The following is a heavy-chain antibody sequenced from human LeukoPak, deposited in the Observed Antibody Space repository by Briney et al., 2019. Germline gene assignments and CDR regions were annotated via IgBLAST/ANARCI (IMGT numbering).Heavy chain of an antibody. V-gene: IGHV4-34*01. Sequence: PSETLSLTCAVYGGSFSGYYWSWIRQPPGKGLEWIGEINHSGSTNYNPSLKSRVTISVDTSKNQFSLKLSSVTAADTAVYYCARGEVTPTGAFDIWGQGTMVTVSS. CDR1: GGSFSGYY. J-gene: IGHJ3*02. CDR3: ARGEVTPTGAFDI. D-gene: IGHD4-23*01. CDR2: INHSGST.